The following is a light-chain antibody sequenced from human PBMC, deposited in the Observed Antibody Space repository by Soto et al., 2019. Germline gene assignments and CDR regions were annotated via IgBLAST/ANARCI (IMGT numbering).Light chain of an antibody. J-gene: IGLJ1*01. CDR3: GTWDSSLSVV. CDR2: ENN. CDR1: RSNIGNNY. V-gene: IGLV1-51*02. Sequence: QSVLTQPPSVSAAPGQKVTISCSGSRSNIGNNYVSWYQQLPGTAPKLLIYENNKRPSGIPDRFSGSKSGTSATLGITGLQTGDEADYYCGTWDSSLSVVFGTGTKVTVL.